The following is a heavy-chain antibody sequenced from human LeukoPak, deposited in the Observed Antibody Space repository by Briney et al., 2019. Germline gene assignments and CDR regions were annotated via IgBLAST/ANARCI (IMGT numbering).Heavy chain of an antibody. V-gene: IGHV1-18*01. CDR3: ARDGGYMTPRGSKSFDY. Sequence: ASVKVSCKASGYTFTSYGISWVRQAPGQGLEWMGWISAYNGNTNYAQKLQGRVTMTTDTSTSTAYMELRSLRSDDTAVYYCARDGGYMTPRGSKSFDYWGQGTLVTVSS. CDR1: GYTFTSYG. D-gene: IGHD3-16*01. J-gene: IGHJ4*02. CDR2: ISAYNGNT.